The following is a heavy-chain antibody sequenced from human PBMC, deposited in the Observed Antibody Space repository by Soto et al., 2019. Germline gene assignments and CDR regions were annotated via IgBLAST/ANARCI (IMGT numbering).Heavy chain of an antibody. CDR1: GFTFSSYA. D-gene: IGHD6-19*01. Sequence: PGGSLRRSCAASGFTFSSYAMSWVRPAPGKGLEWVSAISGSGGSTYYAASVKGRFTISSDNSKNTLYVQMNSLSAEDTAVYYCAKGNSSGWLFDYWGQGTLVTVSS. V-gene: IGHV3-23*01. CDR3: AKGNSSGWLFDY. J-gene: IGHJ4*02. CDR2: ISGSGGST.